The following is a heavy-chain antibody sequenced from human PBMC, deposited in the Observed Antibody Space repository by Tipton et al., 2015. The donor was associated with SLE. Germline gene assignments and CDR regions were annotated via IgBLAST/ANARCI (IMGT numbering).Heavy chain of an antibody. CDR3: ARGRIAAAGTINWFDP. Sequence: TLSLTCTVSGASISSHYWSWIRQPPGKKLEWIGYIYYNRHTNYIPSLESRVTISIDTSKNQFSLKLSSVTAADTAVYYCARGRIAAAGTINWFDPWGQGTLVTVSS. V-gene: IGHV4-59*11. J-gene: IGHJ5*02. CDR1: GASISSHY. D-gene: IGHD6-13*01. CDR2: IYYNRHT.